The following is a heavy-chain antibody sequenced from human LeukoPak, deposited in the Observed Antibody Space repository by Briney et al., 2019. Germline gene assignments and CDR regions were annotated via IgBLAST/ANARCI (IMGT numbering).Heavy chain of an antibody. J-gene: IGHJ6*03. CDR1: GYTFTSYD. Sequence: ASVKVSCKASGYTFTSYDINWVRQATGQGLEWMGWMNPNSGNTGYAQKFQGRVTMTRNTSISTAYMELRSLRSDDTAVYYCARGYYYDSSGYFYYYYMDVWGKGTTVTVSS. D-gene: IGHD3-22*01. CDR3: ARGYYYDSSGYFYYYYMDV. V-gene: IGHV1-8*01. CDR2: MNPNSGNT.